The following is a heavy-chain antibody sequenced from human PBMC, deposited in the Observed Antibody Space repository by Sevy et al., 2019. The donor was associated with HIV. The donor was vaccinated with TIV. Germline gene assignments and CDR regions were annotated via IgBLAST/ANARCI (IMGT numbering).Heavy chain of an antibody. J-gene: IGHJ4*02. D-gene: IGHD3-22*01. CDR1: GFTFSNYA. CDR2: IWSDGAYQ. Sequence: GGSLRLSCAATGFTFSNYAMHWVRQAPGKGMEWVAIIWSDGAYQYHGDSVKGRFTISRDNYKNTLYLQMNNVRVEDTAVYYCARGGYYYDNAAYYALDSWGQGTLVTASS. CDR3: ARGGYYYDNAAYYALDS. V-gene: IGHV3-33*01.